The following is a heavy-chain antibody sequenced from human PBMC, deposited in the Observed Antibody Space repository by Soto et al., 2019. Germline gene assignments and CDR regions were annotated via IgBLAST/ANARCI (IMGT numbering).Heavy chain of an antibody. Sequence: GGSLRLSCAASGFPCSSTDMTWLRPAPGKGLDWVSTIGGSGGTTYYADSVKGRFTISRDNSMNSGYLQMNSLRADDTALDYGAQSTGWFNTWCPGALDEISS. V-gene: IGHV3-23*01. CDR1: GFPCSSTD. D-gene: IGHD3-10*01. CDR2: IGGSGGTT. J-gene: IGHJ5*02. CDR3: AQSTGWFNT.